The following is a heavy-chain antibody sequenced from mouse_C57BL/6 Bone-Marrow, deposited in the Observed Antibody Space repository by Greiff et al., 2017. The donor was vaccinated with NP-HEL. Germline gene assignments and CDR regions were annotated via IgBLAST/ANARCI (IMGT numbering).Heavy chain of an antibody. CDR1: GYTFTSYW. V-gene: IGHV1-53*01. Sequence: QVQLQQSGTELVKPGASVKLSCKASGYTFTSYWMHWVKQRPGPGLEWIGNINPRNGGTNYNEQFKSKAPLTVDKSSSTAYMQRSSLTSVDSAVYYCARGLITAVVATWRYFDVWGTGTTVTVSS. J-gene: IGHJ1*03. D-gene: IGHD1-1*01. CDR3: ARGLITAVVATWRYFDV. CDR2: INPRNGGT.